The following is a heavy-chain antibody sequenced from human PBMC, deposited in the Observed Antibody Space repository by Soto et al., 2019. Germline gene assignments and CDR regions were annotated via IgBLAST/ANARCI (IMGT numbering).Heavy chain of an antibody. CDR3: ARSIVVGTALDY. V-gene: IGHV1-3*01. J-gene: IGHJ4*02. CDR1: GYTYISYS. Sequence: ASVKVSCKASGYTYISYSMHWVRQAPGQRLEWMGWINVGNGNTKYSQNFQGRVTINQDTSASTAYMELSSLTSEDTAVYYCARSIVVGTALDYWGQGTLVNVST. CDR2: INVGNGNT. D-gene: IGHD2-21*02.